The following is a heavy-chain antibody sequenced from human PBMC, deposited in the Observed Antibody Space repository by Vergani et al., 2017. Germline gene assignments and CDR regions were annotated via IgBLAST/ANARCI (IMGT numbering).Heavy chain of an antibody. V-gene: IGHV1-2*02. CDR2: INPNSGGT. CDR1: GYTFTGYY. Sequence: QVQLVQSGAEVKKPGASVKVSCKASGYTFTGYYMHWVRQAPGHGLEWMGWINPNSGGTNYAQKFQGRVTMTRDTAISTAYMELSRLRSDDTAVYDCARCPAEYYDSSGCRFDYWGQGTLVTVSS. CDR3: ARCPAEYYDSSGCRFDY. D-gene: IGHD3-22*01. J-gene: IGHJ4*02.